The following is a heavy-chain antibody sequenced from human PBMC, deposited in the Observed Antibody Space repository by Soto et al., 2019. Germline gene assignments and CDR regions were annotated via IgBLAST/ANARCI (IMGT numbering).Heavy chain of an antibody. J-gene: IGHJ4*02. D-gene: IGHD6-13*01. CDR3: ARDSVRIIVASCTLRH. Sequence: QVQLVESGGGVVQPGRSLRLSCAASGFTFSSYAMHWVRQAPGKGLEWVAFISYDGSNKYYADSVKGRFTISRDNSKNTLYLQMNSLRVEDTAVYYCARDSVRIIVASCTLRHWGQGTLVTVSS. CDR2: ISYDGSNK. V-gene: IGHV3-30-3*01. CDR1: GFTFSSYA.